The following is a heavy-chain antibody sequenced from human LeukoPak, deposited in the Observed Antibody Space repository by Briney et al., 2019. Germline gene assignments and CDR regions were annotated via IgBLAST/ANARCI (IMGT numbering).Heavy chain of an antibody. V-gene: IGHV4-59*12. Sequence: SETLSLTCTVSGGSISSYYWSWIRQPPGKGLEWIGYIYYSGSTNYNPSLKSRVTISVDTSKNQFSPKLSSVTAADTAVYYCARDHVPRPGYSSSCYPAYFDYWGQGTLVTVSS. CDR1: GGSISSYY. D-gene: IGHD6-13*01. CDR3: ARDHVPRPGYSSSCYPAYFDY. J-gene: IGHJ4*02. CDR2: IYYSGST.